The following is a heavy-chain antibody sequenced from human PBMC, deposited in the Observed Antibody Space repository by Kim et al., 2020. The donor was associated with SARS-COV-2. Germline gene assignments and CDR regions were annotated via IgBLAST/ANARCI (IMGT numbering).Heavy chain of an antibody. CDR1: GGTFSSYA. CDR2: IIPIFGTA. Sequence: SVKVSCKASGGTFSSYAISWVRQAPGQGLEWMGGIIPIFGTANSAQKFQGRVTITADKSTSTAYMELSSLSSEDAAVYYCAGGIAWLRPRDYYYYGMDVWGQGTTVTVSS. V-gene: IGHV1-69*06. D-gene: IGHD5-12*01. CDR3: AGGIAWLRPRDYYYYGMDV. J-gene: IGHJ6*02.